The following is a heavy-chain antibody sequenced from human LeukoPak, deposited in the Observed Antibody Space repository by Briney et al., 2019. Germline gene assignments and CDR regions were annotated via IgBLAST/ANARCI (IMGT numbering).Heavy chain of an antibody. CDR2: ISSSSSYI. D-gene: IGHD6-19*01. J-gene: IGHJ4*02. Sequence: GGSLRLSCAASGFTFSSYSMNWVRQAPGKGLEWVSSISSSSSYIYYADSVKGRFTISRDNAKNSLYLQMNSLRAEDTAVYYCARVGFGYSSFRGSPGTYYFDYWGQGTLVTVSP. CDR1: GFTFSSYS. V-gene: IGHV3-21*01. CDR3: ARVGFGYSSFRGSPGTYYFDY.